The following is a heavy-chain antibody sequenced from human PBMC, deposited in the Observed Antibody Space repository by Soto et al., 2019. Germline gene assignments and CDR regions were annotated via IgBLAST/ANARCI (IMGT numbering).Heavy chain of an antibody. Sequence: SETLSLTCTVSGGSISSYYWSWIRQPPGKGLEWIGYIYYSGSTNYNPSLKSRVTISVDTSKNQFSLKLSSVTAADTAVYYCARAMYYYDSSGYYSDAFDIWGQGTMVTVSS. CDR2: IYYSGST. J-gene: IGHJ3*02. CDR3: ARAMYYYDSSGYYSDAFDI. D-gene: IGHD3-22*01. V-gene: IGHV4-59*01. CDR1: GGSISSYY.